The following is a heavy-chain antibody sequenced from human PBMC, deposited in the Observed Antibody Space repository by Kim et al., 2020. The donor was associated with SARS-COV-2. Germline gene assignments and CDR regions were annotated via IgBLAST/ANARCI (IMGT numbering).Heavy chain of an antibody. J-gene: IGHJ6*02. Sequence: KSRVTISVDTSKNQFSLKLSSVTAADTAVYYCAREAWYCSSTSCYGGMDVWGQGTTVTVSS. D-gene: IGHD2-2*01. V-gene: IGHV4-59*01. CDR3: AREAWYCSSTSCYGGMDV.